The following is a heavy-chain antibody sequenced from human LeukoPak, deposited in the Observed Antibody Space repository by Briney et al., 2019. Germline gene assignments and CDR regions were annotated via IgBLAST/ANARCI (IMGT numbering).Heavy chain of an antibody. CDR2: ISRTSKIT. V-gene: IGHV3-48*04. CDR3: AKGDDFWSGYYD. Sequence: GGSLRLSCVASGFTFSRYSMTWVRQAPGEGLEWISHISRTSKITHYADSVKGRFTISRDNSKNSLYLQMNSLRTEDTALYYCAKGDDFWSGYYDWGQGTLVTVSS. CDR1: GFTFSRYS. D-gene: IGHD3-3*01. J-gene: IGHJ4*02.